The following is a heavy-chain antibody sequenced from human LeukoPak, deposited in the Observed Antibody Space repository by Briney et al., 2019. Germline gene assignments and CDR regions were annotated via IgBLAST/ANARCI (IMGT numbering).Heavy chain of an antibody. CDR1: GFTSTKYA. J-gene: IGHJ4*02. CDR2: LIGSSGST. Sequence: LGGSLRLSCAASGFTSTKYAMNWVRPAPGEGLEWVSVLIGSSGSTDYADSVKGRFTISRDNSKKTVFLQMNSLRAEDTAIYYCAKGAYDYIEIGYFDSWGQGTLVTVSS. CDR3: AKGAYDYIEIGYFDS. D-gene: IGHD5-12*01. V-gene: IGHV3-23*01.